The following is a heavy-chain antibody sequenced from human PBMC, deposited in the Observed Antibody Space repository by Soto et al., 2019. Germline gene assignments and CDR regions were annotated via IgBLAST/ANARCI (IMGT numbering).Heavy chain of an antibody. J-gene: IGHJ4*02. CDR2: IYPGDSDT. V-gene: IGHV5-51*01. CDR1: GYSFTSYW. Sequence: GESLKISCKGSGYSFTSYWIGWVRQMPGKGLEWMGIIYPGDSDTRYSPSFQGQVTISADKSISTAYLQWSSLKASDTAMYYCARQAYYYDSSGYYPFDYWGQGTLVTVSS. CDR3: ARQAYYYDSSGYYPFDY. D-gene: IGHD3-22*01.